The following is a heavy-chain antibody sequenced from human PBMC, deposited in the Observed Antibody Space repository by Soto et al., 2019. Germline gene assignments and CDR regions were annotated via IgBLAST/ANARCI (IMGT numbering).Heavy chain of an antibody. CDR3: ARDRDWNYFAY. CDR2: IYYSGST. J-gene: IGHJ4*02. V-gene: IGHV4-31*03. D-gene: IGHD1-1*01. Sequence: SETLSLTCTVSGGSISSGGYYWSWIRQHPGKGLEWIGYIYYSGSTYYNPSLKSRVTISVDTSKNQFSLKLSSVTAADTAVYYCARDRDWNYFAYWGQGTLVTVSS. CDR1: GGSISSGGYY.